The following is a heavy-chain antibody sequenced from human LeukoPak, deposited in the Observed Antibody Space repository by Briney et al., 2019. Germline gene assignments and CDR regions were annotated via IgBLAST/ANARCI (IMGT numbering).Heavy chain of an antibody. CDR3: AKEKALRDYDILTGYFDY. CDR1: GFTFSSYA. CDR2: ISGSGGST. D-gene: IGHD3-9*01. J-gene: IGHJ4*02. Sequence: GGSLRLSCAASGFTFSSYAMSWVRQAPGKGLEWVSAISGSGGSTYYADSVKGRFTISRDSSRNTLYLQMNSLRAEDTAVYFCAKEKALRDYDILTGYFDYWGQGTLVTVSS. V-gene: IGHV3-23*01.